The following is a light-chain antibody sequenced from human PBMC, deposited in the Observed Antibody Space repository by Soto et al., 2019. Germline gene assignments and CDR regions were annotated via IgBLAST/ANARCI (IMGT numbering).Light chain of an antibody. CDR1: SSDVGNYNL. CDR3: CSSANTASAVV. CDR2: DVT. V-gene: IGLV2-23*02. J-gene: IGLJ2*01. Sequence: QSALTQPASVSGSPGQSITISCTGTSSDVGNYNLVSWYQHHPGTAPKLMVYDVTKRPSGVSSRFSGSKSGNTASLTISARLAADEADYYCCSSANTASAVVFGGGTKLTVL.